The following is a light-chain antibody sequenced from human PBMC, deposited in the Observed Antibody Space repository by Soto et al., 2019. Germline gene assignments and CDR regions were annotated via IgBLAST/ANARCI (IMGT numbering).Light chain of an antibody. CDR1: SSDVGAYNY. J-gene: IGLJ2*01. V-gene: IGLV2-11*01. CDR3: CSYAGSYTLS. Sequence: QSALTQPRSVSGSPGQSVIISCTGTSSDVGAYNYVSWYQQHPGRAPKLMIYDVGKRPSGVPDRFSASKSGNTASLTISGLQAEDEADYYCCSYAGSYTLSFGGGTKLTVL. CDR2: DVG.